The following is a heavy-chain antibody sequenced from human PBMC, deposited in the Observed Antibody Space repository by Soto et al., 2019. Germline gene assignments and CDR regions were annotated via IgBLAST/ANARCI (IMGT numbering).Heavy chain of an antibody. CDR3: ARVERGTATTVVDAFDI. V-gene: IGHV4-34*01. Sequence: QVQLQQWGAGLLKPSETLSLTCAVYGGFVSSGSYYWSWIRQPPGKGLEWIGEMSHSGGTHFNPSLKSRGTISVDTCKNQFSWKMSSVTAADTALYYCARVERGTATTVVDAFDIWGPGTMGTVSS. D-gene: IGHD1-1*01. CDR1: GGFVSSGSYY. CDR2: MSHSGGT. J-gene: IGHJ3*02.